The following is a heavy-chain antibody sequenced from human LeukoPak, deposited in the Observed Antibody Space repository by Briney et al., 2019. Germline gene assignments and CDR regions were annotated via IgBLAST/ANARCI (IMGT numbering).Heavy chain of an antibody. CDR3: ARWLSYYGMDV. D-gene: IGHD3-22*01. CDR2: IGTAGDT. J-gene: IGHJ6*02. CDR1: GFTFSSYD. V-gene: IGHV3-13*01. Sequence: GGSLRLSCAASGFTFSSYDMHWVRQATGEGLEWVSAIGTAGDTYYPGSVKGRFTISRESAKNSLYLQMNSLRAGDTAVYYCARWLSYYGMDVWGQGTTVTVSS.